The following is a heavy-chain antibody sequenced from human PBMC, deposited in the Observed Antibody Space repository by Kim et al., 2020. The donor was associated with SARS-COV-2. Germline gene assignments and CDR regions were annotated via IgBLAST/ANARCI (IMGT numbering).Heavy chain of an antibody. CDR1: GGSFSGYY. D-gene: IGHD3-10*01. CDR3: ARSGLLWFGELLYTREFDY. J-gene: IGHJ4*02. V-gene: IGHV4-34*01. Sequence: SETLSLTCAVYGGSFSGYYYSWIRQPPGKGLEWIGEINHSGSTNYNPSLKIRVTISIDTSKNQFSLKLTSVTAADTAVYYCARSGLLWFGELLYTREFDYWGQGTLVTVSS. CDR2: INHSGST.